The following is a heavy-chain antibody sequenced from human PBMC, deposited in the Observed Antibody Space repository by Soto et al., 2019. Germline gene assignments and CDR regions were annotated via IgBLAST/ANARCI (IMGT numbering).Heavy chain of an antibody. J-gene: IGHJ6*02. V-gene: IGHV3-53*01. CDR3: ARYGGNSAYYYYGMDV. CDR2: IYSGGRT. D-gene: IGHD2-21*02. Sequence: VGSLRLSCAASGFTVSSNYMTWVRQAPGKGLEWVSVIYSGGRTYYADSVKGRFTISRDNSKNTLYLQMNSLRAEDTAVYYCARYGGNSAYYYYGMDVWGQGTTVTVSS. CDR1: GFTVSSNY.